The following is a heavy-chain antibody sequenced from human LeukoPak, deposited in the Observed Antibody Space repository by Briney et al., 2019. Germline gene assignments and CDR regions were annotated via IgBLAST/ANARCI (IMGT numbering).Heavy chain of an antibody. CDR1: GFTFSSYW. Sequence: GGSLRLSCAASGFTFSSYWMSWVRQAPGKGLEWVANIKQDGSEKYYVDSVKGRFTISRDNAKNSPYLQMNSLRAEDTAVYYCARQVPFYYDSSGPFASWGQGTLVIVSS. J-gene: IGHJ4*02. D-gene: IGHD3-22*01. CDR3: ARQVPFYYDSSGPFAS. CDR2: IKQDGSEK. V-gene: IGHV3-7*01.